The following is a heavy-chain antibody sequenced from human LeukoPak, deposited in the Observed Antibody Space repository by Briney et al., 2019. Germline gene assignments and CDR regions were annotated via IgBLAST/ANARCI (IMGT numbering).Heavy chain of an antibody. D-gene: IGHD2-15*01. J-gene: IGHJ2*01. CDR2: ISAYNGNT. CDR3: ARDVLVVAANNWYFDL. CDR1: GYTFTSFG. V-gene: IGHV1-18*01. Sequence: GASVKVSCKASGYTFTSFGISWVRQAPGQGLEWMGWISAYNGNTNYAQKLQGRVTMTTDTSTSTAYMELRSLRSDDTAVYYCARDVLVVAANNWYFDLWGRGTLVTVSS.